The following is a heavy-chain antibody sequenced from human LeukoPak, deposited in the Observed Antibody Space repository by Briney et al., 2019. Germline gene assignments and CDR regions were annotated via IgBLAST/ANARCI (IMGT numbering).Heavy chain of an antibody. V-gene: IGHV3-21*01. D-gene: IGHD2-21*01. CDR1: GFILSPYR. J-gene: IGHJ4*02. CDR2: ISSGSSHI. Sequence: GGSLRLYCAASGFILSPYRMDWVRQAPGKGLEWVSSISSGSSHIYYADSVNGRFTISRDNAKNTLYLPMNSLGAEDTDVYSCASGHTVAQRLSVFDYWGQGTLVTVSS. CDR3: ASGHTVAQRLSVFDY.